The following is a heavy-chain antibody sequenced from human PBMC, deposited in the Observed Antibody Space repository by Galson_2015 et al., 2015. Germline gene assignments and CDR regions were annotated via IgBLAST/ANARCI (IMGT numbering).Heavy chain of an antibody. J-gene: IGHJ6*02. V-gene: IGHV3-48*02. CDR2: ISSSSSTI. CDR3: ARENYDFGSGYLVGSMDV. D-gene: IGHD3-3*01. CDR1: GFTFSSYS. Sequence: SLRLSCAASGFTFSSYSMNWVRQAPGKGLEWVSYISSSSSTIYYADSVKGRFTISRDNAKNSLYLQMNSLRDEDTAVYYCARENYDFGSGYLVGSMDVWGQGTT.